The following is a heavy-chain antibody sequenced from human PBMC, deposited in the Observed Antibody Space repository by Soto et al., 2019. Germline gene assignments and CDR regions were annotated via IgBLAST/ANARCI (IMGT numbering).Heavy chain of an antibody. J-gene: IGHJ4*02. CDR1: GFTFNNYA. D-gene: IGHD3-3*01. V-gene: IGHV3-23*01. CDR2: ISASAGST. CDR3: AKNFYYFDS. Sequence: GGSLRLSCAASGFTFNNYAMNWVRQAPGMGLEWVSLISASAGSTYYADSVKGRFTISRDNSKNTLYLQMKSLRAEDTAIYYCAKNFYYFDSWGQGTLVTVSS.